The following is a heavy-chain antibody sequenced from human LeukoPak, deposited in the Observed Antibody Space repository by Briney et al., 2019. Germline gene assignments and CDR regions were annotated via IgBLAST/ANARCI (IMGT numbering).Heavy chain of an antibody. CDR3: ARQHAYSSGWGAFDI. CDR2: IYPGDPDT. D-gene: IGHD6-19*01. J-gene: IGHJ3*02. CDR1: GYSFTSYW. Sequence: GESLKISCKGSGYSFTSYWIGWVRQMPGKGLEWMGIIYPGDPDTRYSPSFQGQVTISADKSISTAYLQWSSLKASDTAMYYCARQHAYSSGWGAFDIWGQGTMVTVSS. V-gene: IGHV5-51*01.